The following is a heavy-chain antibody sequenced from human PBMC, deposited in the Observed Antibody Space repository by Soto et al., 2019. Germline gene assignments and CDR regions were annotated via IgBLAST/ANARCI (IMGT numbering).Heavy chain of an antibody. V-gene: IGHV3-23*01. CDR3: AKDRIAAAGIEYYYYGMDV. D-gene: IGHD6-13*01. Sequence: SLRLSCAASGFTFSSYAMSWVRQAPGKGLEWVSAISGSGGSTYYADSVKGRFTISRDNSKNTLYLQMNSLRAEDTAVYYCAKDRIAAAGIEYYYYGMDVWGQGTTVTVSS. J-gene: IGHJ6*02. CDR2: ISGSGGST. CDR1: GFTFSSYA.